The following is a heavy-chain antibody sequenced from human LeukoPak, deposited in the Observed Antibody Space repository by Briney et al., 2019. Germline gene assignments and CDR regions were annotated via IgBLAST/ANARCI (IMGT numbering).Heavy chain of an antibody. CDR1: GFTFSSYG. CDR3: ARELVVAAGTQGAFDI. V-gene: IGHV3-23*01. J-gene: IGHJ3*02. CDR2: IFPSGGEI. D-gene: IGHD2-15*01. Sequence: GGSLRLSCAASGFTFSSYGMSWVRQPPGKGLEWVSSIFPSGGEIHYADSVKGRFTISRDNSKNTLYLQMNSLRAEDTAVYYCARELVVAAGTQGAFDIWGQGTMVTVSS.